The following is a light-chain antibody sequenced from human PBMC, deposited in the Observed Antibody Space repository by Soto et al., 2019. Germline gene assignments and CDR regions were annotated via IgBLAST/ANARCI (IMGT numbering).Light chain of an antibody. CDR1: QSVSSY. J-gene: IGKJ3*01. CDR3: QQRSNWPPT. Sequence: EIVLTQSPATLSLSPGERATLSCRASQSVSSYFAWYQQKPGQAPRLLIYDASNRATGIPARFSGSWSGTDFPLTISSREPEDFAVYYCQQRSNWPPTFGPGTKVDIK. CDR2: DAS. V-gene: IGKV3-11*01.